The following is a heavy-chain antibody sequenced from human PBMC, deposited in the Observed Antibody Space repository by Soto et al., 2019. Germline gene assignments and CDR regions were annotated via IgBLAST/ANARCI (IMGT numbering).Heavy chain of an antibody. J-gene: IGHJ4*02. CDR3: ARSFGVVAAGPFDY. Sequence: QVQLQESGPGLVKPSQTLSLTCTVSGGSISSGGYYWSWIRQHPGKGLEWIGYIYYSGSTYYNPSHKSRVTISVDPSKTQFSLKLSSVTAADTAVYYCARSFGVVAAGPFDYWGQGTLVTVSS. V-gene: IGHV4-31*03. CDR2: IYYSGST. D-gene: IGHD6-13*01. CDR1: GGSISSGGYY.